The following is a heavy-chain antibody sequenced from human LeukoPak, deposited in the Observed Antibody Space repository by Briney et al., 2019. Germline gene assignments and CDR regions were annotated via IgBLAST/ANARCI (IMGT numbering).Heavy chain of an antibody. Sequence: SVKVSCKASGGTFSSYTISWVRQAPGQGLEWMGRIIPILGIANYAQKFQGRVTITADKSTSTAYMELSSLRSEDTAVYYCARDGRDSSGFYWRGGPNWFDPWGQGTLVTVSS. CDR1: GGTFSSYT. D-gene: IGHD3-22*01. V-gene: IGHV1-69*04. CDR3: ARDGRDSSGFYWRGGPNWFDP. CDR2: IIPILGIA. J-gene: IGHJ5*02.